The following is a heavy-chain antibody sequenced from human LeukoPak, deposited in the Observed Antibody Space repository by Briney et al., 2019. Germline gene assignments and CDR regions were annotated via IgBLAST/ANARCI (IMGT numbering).Heavy chain of an antibody. D-gene: IGHD1-26*01. CDR3: ARERLGSPLRFDY. CDR2: LYYSGIT. CDR1: GGSIISTNYY. Sequence: SETLSLTCTVSGGSIISTNYYWGWIRQPPGKGLEWIGNLYYSGITYYNPSLKSRFTMSVDTSKNQFSLKLSSVTAADTAVYYCARERLGSPLRFDYWGQGTLVTVSS. J-gene: IGHJ4*02. V-gene: IGHV4-39*07.